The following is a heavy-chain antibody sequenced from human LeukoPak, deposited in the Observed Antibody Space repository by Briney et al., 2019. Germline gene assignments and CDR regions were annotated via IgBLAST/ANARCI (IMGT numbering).Heavy chain of an antibody. V-gene: IGHV1-18*01. CDR3: ARDKNYRFDY. Sequence: ASVKVSRKASGYTFTDDGISWVRQARGEGLEWMGWISANSGKTNYAQRFQGRDTLTRETSSSTVYMELRSLRSDDTAVYFCARDKNYRFDYWGQGTLVSVTS. CDR2: ISANSGKT. J-gene: IGHJ4*02. D-gene: IGHD3-16*02. CDR1: GYTFTDDG.